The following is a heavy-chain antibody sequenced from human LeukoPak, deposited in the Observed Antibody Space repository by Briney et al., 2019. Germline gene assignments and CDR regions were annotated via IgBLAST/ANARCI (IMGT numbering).Heavy chain of an antibody. CDR1: GFTFSSYA. D-gene: IGHD3-9*01. CDR3: AKEILRYFDWLSPYNWFDP. Sequence: TGGSPRLSCAASGFTFSSYAMGWVRQAPGKGLEWVSAIGGSGGSTYYADSVKGRFTISRDNSKNTLYLQMNSLRAEDTAVYYCAKEILRYFDWLSPYNWFDPWGQGTLVTVSS. CDR2: IGGSGGST. J-gene: IGHJ5*02. V-gene: IGHV3-23*01.